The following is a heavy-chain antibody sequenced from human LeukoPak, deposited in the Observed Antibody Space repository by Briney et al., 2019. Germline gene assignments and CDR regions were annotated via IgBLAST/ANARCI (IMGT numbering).Heavy chain of an antibody. Sequence: GAPVKVSCKTAGYTFSRQGISWVRQAPGKALEWMGWISDNSGDAKFAQKFQGRVTMTTETSTNTAYMELRSLRFDDTAIYYCARDKRYAFDNWGQGTLVSVSS. J-gene: IGHJ4*02. V-gene: IGHV1-18*01. D-gene: IGHD3-9*01. CDR1: GYTFSRQG. CDR2: ISDNSGDA. CDR3: ARDKRYAFDN.